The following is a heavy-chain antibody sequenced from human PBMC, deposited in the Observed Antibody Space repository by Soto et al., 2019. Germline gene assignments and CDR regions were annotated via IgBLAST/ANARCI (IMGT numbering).Heavy chain of an antibody. J-gene: IGHJ6*02. Sequence: QVQLVESGGGVVQPGRSLRLSCAASGFTFSSYAMHWVRQAPGKGLEWVAAISNDGSNKYYADSVKGRFTISRDNSKNTLYLQMNSLRAEDTTVYYCARESKEADYYGMDVWGQGTTVTVSS. V-gene: IGHV3-30-3*01. CDR3: ARESKEADYYGMDV. CDR2: ISNDGSNK. CDR1: GFTFSSYA.